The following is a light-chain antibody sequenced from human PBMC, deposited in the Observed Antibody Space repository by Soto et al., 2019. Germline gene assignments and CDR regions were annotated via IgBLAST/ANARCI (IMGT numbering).Light chain of an antibody. CDR2: GNS. J-gene: IGLJ7*01. CDR1: SSNIGAGYD. CDR3: QSYDSSLSGAV. V-gene: IGLV1-40*01. Sequence: QSVLTQPPSVSGAPGQRVTISCTGSSSNIGAGYDVHWYQQLPGTAPKLLIYGNSNRPSGVPDRFSGSKSGTSASLAITGLQXXXXADYYCQSYDSSLSGAVFGGGTQLTV.